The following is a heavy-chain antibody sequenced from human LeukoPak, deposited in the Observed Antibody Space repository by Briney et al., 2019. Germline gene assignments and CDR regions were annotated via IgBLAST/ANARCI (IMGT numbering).Heavy chain of an antibody. CDR1: GFTFSQHY. CDR3: ARALSYCSGGSCYSKGWDYYGMDV. CDR2: SRDRDNNYST. J-gene: IGHJ6*02. Sequence: GGSLRLSCAASGFTFSQHYMDWVRQAPGKGLEWVGRSRDRDNNYSTEYAASVKGRFTISRDASKNLLYLQMSSLKTEDTAVYYCARALSYCSGGSCYSKGWDYYGMDVWGQGTTVTVSS. D-gene: IGHD2-15*01. V-gene: IGHV3-72*01.